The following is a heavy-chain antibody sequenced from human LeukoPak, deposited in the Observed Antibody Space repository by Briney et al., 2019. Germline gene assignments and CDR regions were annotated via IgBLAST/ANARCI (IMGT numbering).Heavy chain of an antibody. Sequence: GGSLRLSCAASGFTFSNYGMHWVRQAPGKGLEWVALISYDGNNKYYSDSMKGRFTISRDNSKNTLYLQMNSLRAEDTAVYHCAKDIDYGDANWGQGTLVIVSS. J-gene: IGHJ4*02. CDR2: ISYDGNNK. V-gene: IGHV3-30*18. CDR1: GFTFSNYG. CDR3: AKDIDYGDAN. D-gene: IGHD4-17*01.